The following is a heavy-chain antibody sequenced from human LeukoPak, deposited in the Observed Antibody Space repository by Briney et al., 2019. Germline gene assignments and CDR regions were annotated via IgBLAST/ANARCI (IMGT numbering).Heavy chain of an antibody. CDR2: ISYVGSNK. CDR3: AKAVHSSGWYYFDY. CDR1: GFTFSSYG. Sequence: GRSLRLSCAASGFTFSSYGMHWVRQAPGKGLEWVAVISYVGSNKYYADSVKGRFTISRDNSKNTLYLQMNSLRAEDTAVYYCAKAVHSSGWYYFDYWGQGTLVTVSS. V-gene: IGHV3-30*18. D-gene: IGHD6-19*01. J-gene: IGHJ4*02.